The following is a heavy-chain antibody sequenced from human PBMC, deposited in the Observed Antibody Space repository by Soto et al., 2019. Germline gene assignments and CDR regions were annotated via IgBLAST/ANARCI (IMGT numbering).Heavy chain of an antibody. CDR2: TYFSGST. J-gene: IGHJ4*02. Sequence: QVQLQESGPGLVKPSGTLSLTCAASGGSISSGDWCWSWVRQSPGKGLERIGETYFSGSTTYNPSLKSRVTVSADKSENQFSLRMSSLPPADTAVYYCARRCCCSIFGSLDYWGQGTLVTVSS. CDR3: ARRCCCSIFGSLDY. D-gene: IGHD3-3*02. CDR1: GGSISSGDW. V-gene: IGHV4-4*02.